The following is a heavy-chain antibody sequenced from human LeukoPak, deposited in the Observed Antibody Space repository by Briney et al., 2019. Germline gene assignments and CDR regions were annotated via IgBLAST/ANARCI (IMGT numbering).Heavy chain of an antibody. CDR3: ARLGATDGRYYIDY. CDR1: GGSISSGSYY. J-gene: IGHJ4*02. Sequence: PSQTLSLTCTVSGGSISSGSYYWSWIRQPAGKGLEWIGRIYTSGSTNYNPSLKSRVTISVDTSKNQFSLKLSSVTAADTAVYYCARLGATDGRYYIDYWGQGTLVTVSS. V-gene: IGHV4-61*02. D-gene: IGHD1-26*01. CDR2: IYTSGST.